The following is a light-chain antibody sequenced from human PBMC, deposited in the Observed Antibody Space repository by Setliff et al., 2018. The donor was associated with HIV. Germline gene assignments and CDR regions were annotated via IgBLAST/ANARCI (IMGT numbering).Light chain of an antibody. Sequence: QSALTQPASVSGSPGQSITISCTGTSSDIGSYNLVSWFQQNPGKAPRFMIYEVSKRPSGVSNRFSGSKSGNTASLTISGLQAEDEADYYCCSYTGSSTYVFGSGTKVNVL. CDR2: EVS. J-gene: IGLJ1*01. V-gene: IGLV2-23*02. CDR3: CSYTGSSTYV. CDR1: SSDIGSYNL.